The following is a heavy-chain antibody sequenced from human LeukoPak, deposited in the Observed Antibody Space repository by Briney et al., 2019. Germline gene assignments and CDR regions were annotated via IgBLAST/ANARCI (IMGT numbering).Heavy chain of an antibody. D-gene: IGHD6-6*01. CDR3: ARPPRTSSSSPFDY. Sequence: GGSLRLSCAASGFTFSRYSMNWVRQAPGKGLEWVSSISSSSSYIYYADSVKGRFTISRDNAKNSLYLQMNSLRAEDTAVYYCARPPRTSSSSPFDYWGQGTLVTVSS. V-gene: IGHV3-21*01. J-gene: IGHJ4*02. CDR2: ISSSSSYI. CDR1: GFTFSRYS.